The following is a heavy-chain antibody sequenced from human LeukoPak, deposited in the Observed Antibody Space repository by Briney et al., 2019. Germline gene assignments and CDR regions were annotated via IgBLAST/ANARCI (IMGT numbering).Heavy chain of an antibody. Sequence: GESLKISCKGSGYSFTSYWIGWVRQMPGKGLEWMGIIYPADSDIRYSPSFQGQVTISADKSISTAYLQWNSLKASDAAMYYCARQEYCSGASCYTWFDPWGQGTLVTVSS. D-gene: IGHD2-15*01. CDR2: IYPADSDI. J-gene: IGHJ5*02. CDR3: ARQEYCSGASCYTWFDP. V-gene: IGHV5-51*01. CDR1: GYSFTSYW.